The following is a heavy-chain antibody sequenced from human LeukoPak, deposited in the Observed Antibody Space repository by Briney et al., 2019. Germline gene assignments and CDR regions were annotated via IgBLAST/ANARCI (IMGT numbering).Heavy chain of an antibody. CDR3: ARVQDGYNIDY. Sequence: PSETLSLTCTVSGGSISSSSYYWGWIRQSPGKGLEWIGSIYYSGSTYYNPSLKSRVTISVDTFKNQFSLKLSSVTAADTAVYYCARVQDGYNIDYWGQGTLVTVSS. D-gene: IGHD5-24*01. CDR1: GGSISSSSYY. V-gene: IGHV4-39*07. J-gene: IGHJ4*02. CDR2: IYYSGST.